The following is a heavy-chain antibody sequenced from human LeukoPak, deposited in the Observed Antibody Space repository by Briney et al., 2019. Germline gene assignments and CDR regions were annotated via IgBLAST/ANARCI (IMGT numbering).Heavy chain of an antibody. Sequence: GASVKVSCKASGYTFTGYYMHWVRQAPGQGLEWMGGIIPIFGTANYAQKFQGRVTITADESTSTAYMELSSLRSEDTAVYYCARASSYCGGDCYSGDYWGQGTLVTVSS. J-gene: IGHJ4*02. V-gene: IGHV1-69*13. CDR3: ARASSYCGGDCYSGDY. D-gene: IGHD2-21*02. CDR1: GYTFTGYY. CDR2: IIPIFGTA.